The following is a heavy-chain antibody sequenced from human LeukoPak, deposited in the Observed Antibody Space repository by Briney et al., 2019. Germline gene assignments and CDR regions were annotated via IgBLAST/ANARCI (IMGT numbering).Heavy chain of an antibody. CDR1: GYTFTSYA. J-gene: IGHJ6*02. D-gene: IGHD6-13*01. Sequence: GASVKVSCKASGYTFTSYAINWVRQATGQGLEWMGWMNPNSGNTGYAQKFQGRVTMTRNTSISTAYMELSSLRSEDTAVYYCARVNRAAATAYYYYGMDVWGQGTTVTVSS. CDR2: MNPNSGNT. V-gene: IGHV1-8*01. CDR3: ARVNRAAATAYYYYGMDV.